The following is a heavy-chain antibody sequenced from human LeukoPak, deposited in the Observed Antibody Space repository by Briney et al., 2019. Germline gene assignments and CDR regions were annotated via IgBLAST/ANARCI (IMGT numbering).Heavy chain of an antibody. Sequence: ASVKVSCKAAGYTFTAYYIHWVRQAPGPGLEWMGWINPNSGGTNYAQKFQGRVTMTRDTSISTAYMELSRLRSDDTAVYYCARRYCSGGSCSQSFDYWGQGTLVTVSS. CDR3: ARRYCSGGSCSQSFDY. J-gene: IGHJ4*02. CDR2: INPNSGGT. V-gene: IGHV1-2*02. D-gene: IGHD2-15*01. CDR1: GYTFTAYY.